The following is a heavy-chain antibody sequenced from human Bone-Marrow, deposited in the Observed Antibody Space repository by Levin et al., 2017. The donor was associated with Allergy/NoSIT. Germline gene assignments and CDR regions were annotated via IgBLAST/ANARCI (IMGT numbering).Heavy chain of an antibody. V-gene: IGHV7-4-1*02. Sequence: ASVKVSCKASGYTFTSYGMNWVRQAPGQGLEWMGWINTNTGNPTYAQGFTGRFVFSLDTSVSTAYLQISSLKAEDTAVYYCAREGASYYYYYMDVWGKGTTVTVSS. J-gene: IGHJ6*03. CDR1: GYTFTSYG. CDR3: AREGASYYYYYMDV. CDR2: INTNTGNP.